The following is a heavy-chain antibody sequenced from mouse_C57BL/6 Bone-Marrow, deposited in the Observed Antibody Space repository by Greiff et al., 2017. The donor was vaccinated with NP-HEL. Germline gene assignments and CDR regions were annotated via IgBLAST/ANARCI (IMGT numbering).Heavy chain of an antibody. D-gene: IGHD1-1*01. Sequence: VQLKQSGAELVRPGASVKLSCTVSGFNIKDDYMHWVKQRPEQGLEWIGWFDPENGDTEYASKFQGKATITADTSSNTAYLQLSSLTSEDTAFYYCTTGGSSPDAMDDWGQGTSVTVSS. CDR2: FDPENGDT. V-gene: IGHV14-4*01. CDR1: GFNIKDDY. CDR3: TTGGSSPDAMDD. J-gene: IGHJ4*01.